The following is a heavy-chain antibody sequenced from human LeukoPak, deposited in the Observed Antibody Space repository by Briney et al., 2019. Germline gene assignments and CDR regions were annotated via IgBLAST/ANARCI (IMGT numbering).Heavy chain of an antibody. Sequence: ASVKVSCKASGYTFTRYYMHWVRQAPGQRLEWMGIINPSDGVIDYAQKFQDRVTMTRDTSTSTVYMELSSLRSEDTAVYYCARRGSGSYVLDYWGQGTLVTVSS. D-gene: IGHD3-10*01. CDR2: INPSDGVI. J-gene: IGHJ4*02. V-gene: IGHV1-46*01. CDR1: GYTFTRYY. CDR3: ARRGSGSYVLDY.